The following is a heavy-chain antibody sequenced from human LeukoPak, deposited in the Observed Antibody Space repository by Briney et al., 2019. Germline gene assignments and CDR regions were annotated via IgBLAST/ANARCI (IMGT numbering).Heavy chain of an antibody. D-gene: IGHD3-10*01. Sequence: PSETLSLTCAVYGGSFSGYYWSWIRQPPGKGLEWIGEINHSGSTNYNPSLKSRVTISVDTSKNQFSLKLSSVTAADTAVYYCARGRRGWFGESYYFDYWGQGTLVTVSS. J-gene: IGHJ4*02. CDR3: ARGRRGWFGESYYFDY. CDR2: INHSGST. CDR1: GGSFSGYY. V-gene: IGHV4-34*01.